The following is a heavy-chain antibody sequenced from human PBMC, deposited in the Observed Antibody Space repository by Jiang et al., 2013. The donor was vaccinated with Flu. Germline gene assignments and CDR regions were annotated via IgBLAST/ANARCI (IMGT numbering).Heavy chain of an antibody. Sequence: GAEVKKPGESLKISCKGSGYIFTNYWIGWVRQMPGKGLEWMGIIYPGDSDTRYSPSFQGQVTISADKSISTAYLQWSSLKASDTALYYCARRNYYGSASYYNTNFDYWAREPWSPSPQ. CDR3: ARRNYYGSASYYNTNFDY. CDR1: GYIFTNYW. CDR2: IYPGDSDT. J-gene: IGHJ4*02. V-gene: IGHV5-51*03. D-gene: IGHD3-10*01.